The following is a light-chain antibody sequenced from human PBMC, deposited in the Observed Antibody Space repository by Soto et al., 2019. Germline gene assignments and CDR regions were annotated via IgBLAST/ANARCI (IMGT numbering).Light chain of an antibody. V-gene: IGLV3-9*01. CDR1: NIGSKN. CDR2: RDS. CDR3: QVWDSSPAV. Sequence: SYELTQPLSVSVALGQTARITCGGNNIGSKNVHWYQQKPGQAPVLIIYRDSNRPSGIPERFSGSNSGNTATLTISRGQAGDEADYYCQVWDSSPAVFGTGTKLTVL. J-gene: IGLJ1*01.